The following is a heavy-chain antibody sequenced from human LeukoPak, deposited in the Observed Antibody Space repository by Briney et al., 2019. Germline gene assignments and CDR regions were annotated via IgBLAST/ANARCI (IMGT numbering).Heavy chain of an antibody. J-gene: IGHJ4*02. V-gene: IGHV4-34*01. Sequence: SETLSLTCAVYGGSFSGYYWSWLRQPPGKGLEWIGEINHSGSTNYNPSLKSRVTISVDTSKNQFSLKLSSVPAADTAVYYCARRDIAVAGTGGYFDYWGQGTLVTVSS. CDR1: GGSFSGYY. D-gene: IGHD6-19*01. CDR2: INHSGST. CDR3: ARRDIAVAGTGGYFDY.